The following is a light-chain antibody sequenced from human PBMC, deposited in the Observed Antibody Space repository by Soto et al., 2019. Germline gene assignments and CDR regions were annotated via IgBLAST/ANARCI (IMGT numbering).Light chain of an antibody. CDR2: DAS. J-gene: IGKJ3*01. CDR3: QQSHILPRT. V-gene: IGKV1-33*01. CDR1: QDISNH. Sequence: DIQMTQSPSSLSASVGERVTITCQASQDISNHLIWYQQKPGKAPKFLIYDASNLETGVPSRFSGSGSGTDFTVSISSLQPEDFATYFCQQSHILPRTFGPGPKVGIK.